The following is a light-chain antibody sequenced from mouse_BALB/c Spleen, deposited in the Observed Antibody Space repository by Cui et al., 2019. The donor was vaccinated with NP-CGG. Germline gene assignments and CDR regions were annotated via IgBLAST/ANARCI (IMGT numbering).Light chain of an antibody. V-gene: IGLV1*01. Sequence: VVAQAYALTTSPGETVTLTCRSSTGAVTTSNYANGVQEKPDHLFTGLIGGTNNRAPGVPARFSGSLIGDKAALTITGAQTEDEAIYFCALWYSNHWVFGGGTKLTVL. CDR2: GTN. CDR1: TGAVTTSNY. J-gene: IGLJ1*01. CDR3: ALWYSNHWV.